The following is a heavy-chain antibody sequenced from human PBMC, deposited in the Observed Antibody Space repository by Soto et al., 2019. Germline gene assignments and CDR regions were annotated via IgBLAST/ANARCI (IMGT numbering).Heavy chain of an antibody. CDR3: ARRGYSYGYHYYYYGMDV. D-gene: IGHD5-18*01. J-gene: IGHJ6*02. V-gene: IGHV4-31*03. CDR2: IYYSGST. Sequence: SETLSLTCTVSGGSISSGGYYWSWIRQHPGKGLEWIGYIYYSGSTYYNPSLKSRVTISVDTPKNQFSLKLSSVTAADTAVYYCARRGYSYGYHYYYYGMDVWGQGTTVTVSS. CDR1: GGSISSGGYY.